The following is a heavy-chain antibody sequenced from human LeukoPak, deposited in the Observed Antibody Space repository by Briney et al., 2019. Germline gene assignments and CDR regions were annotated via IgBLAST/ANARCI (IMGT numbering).Heavy chain of an antibody. V-gene: IGHV1-18*01. CDR3: ARNMGGSGSYYAFDI. CDR1: GYTFTSYG. CDR2: ISAYNGNT. Sequence: ASVKVSCKASGYTFTSYGISWVRQAPGQGLEWMGWISAYNGNTNYVQKLQGRVTMTTDTSTSTAYMELRSLRSDDTAVYYCARNMGGSGSYYAFDIWGQGTMVTVSS. D-gene: IGHD3-10*01. J-gene: IGHJ3*02.